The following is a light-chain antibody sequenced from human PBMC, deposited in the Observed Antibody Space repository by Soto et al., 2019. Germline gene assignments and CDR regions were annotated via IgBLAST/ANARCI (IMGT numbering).Light chain of an antibody. Sequence: DIQMTQSPSSLSASVGDSVTITCRASERISKWVAWYQQKPDKAPNLLMKEASTLESGVSSRFSGSGFGTEFTLTISSLQPDDFATYFCQQYKTYSGTFGQGTRVEIK. V-gene: IGKV1-5*01. CDR2: EAS. CDR3: QQYKTYSGT. J-gene: IGKJ1*01. CDR1: ERISKW.